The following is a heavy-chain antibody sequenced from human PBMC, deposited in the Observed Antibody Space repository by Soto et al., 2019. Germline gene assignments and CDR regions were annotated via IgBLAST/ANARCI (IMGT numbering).Heavy chain of an antibody. J-gene: IGHJ4*02. Sequence: PVGSLRLSCAASGFTFSSYEMNWVRQAPGKGLEWVSYISSSGSTIYYADSVKGRFTISRDNAKNSLYLQMNSLRAEDTAVYYCARDRGIQLWRHFDYWGQGTLVTVSS. D-gene: IGHD5-18*01. CDR3: ARDRGIQLWRHFDY. CDR2: ISSSGSTI. CDR1: GFTFSSYE. V-gene: IGHV3-48*03.